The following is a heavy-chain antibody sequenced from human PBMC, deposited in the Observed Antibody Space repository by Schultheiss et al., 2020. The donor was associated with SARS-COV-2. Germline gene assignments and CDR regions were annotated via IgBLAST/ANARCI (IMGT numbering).Heavy chain of an antibody. CDR3: ATSCSSTSCYTKAFGAFDI. CDR2: ISGSGGST. Sequence: GGSLRLSCAASGFTFSNYWMHWVRQAPGKGLMWVSGISGSGGSTYYADSVKGRFTISRDNSKNTLYLQMNSLRAEDTAVYYCATSCSSTSCYTKAFGAFDIWGQGTMVTVS. J-gene: IGHJ3*02. V-gene: IGHV3-23*01. CDR1: GFTFSNYW. D-gene: IGHD2-2*02.